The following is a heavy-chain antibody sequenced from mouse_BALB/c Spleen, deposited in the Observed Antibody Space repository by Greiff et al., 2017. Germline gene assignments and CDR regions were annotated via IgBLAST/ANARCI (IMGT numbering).Heavy chain of an antibody. V-gene: IGHV1S81*02. D-gene: IGHD4-1*01. CDR2: INPSNGGT. J-gene: IGHJ2*01. CDR1: GYTFTSYY. CDR3: TRSGTGTDY. Sequence: QVQLQQSGAELVKPGASVKLSCKASGYTFTSYYMYWVKQRPGQGLEWIGEINPSNGGTNFNEKFKSKATLTVDKSSSTAYMQLSSLTSEDSAVYYCTRSGTGTDYWGQGTTLTVSS.